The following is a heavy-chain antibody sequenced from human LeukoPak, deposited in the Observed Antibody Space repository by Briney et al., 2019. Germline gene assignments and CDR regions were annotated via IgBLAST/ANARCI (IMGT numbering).Heavy chain of an antibody. J-gene: IGHJ4*02. CDR2: IKQDGSEK. D-gene: IGHD3-10*01. CDR3: ARDLLYYYGSGSN. V-gene: IGHV3-7*01. Sequence: GGSLRLSCAASGFTFSSYAMSWVRQAPGKGLEWVANIKQDGSEKYYVDSVKGRFTISRDNAKNSLYLQMNSLRAEDTAVYYCARDLLYYYGSGSNWGQGTLVTVSS. CDR1: GFTFSSYA.